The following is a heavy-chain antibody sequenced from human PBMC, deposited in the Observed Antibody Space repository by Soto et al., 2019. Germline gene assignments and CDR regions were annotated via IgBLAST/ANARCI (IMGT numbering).Heavy chain of an antibody. Sequence: EVQLVQSGAEVKKPGESLKISCKGSGYSFTTNWIGWVRQMPGKGLEWMGIIYPGDSDTRYSPSFQGQVTISADKSITTAYLQWSSLKASDSDMYYGARLRMFNWNYLGAYWGQGTLVTVSS. J-gene: IGHJ4*02. V-gene: IGHV5-51*01. CDR3: ARLRMFNWNYLGAY. CDR2: IYPGDSDT. CDR1: GYSFTTNW. D-gene: IGHD1-7*01.